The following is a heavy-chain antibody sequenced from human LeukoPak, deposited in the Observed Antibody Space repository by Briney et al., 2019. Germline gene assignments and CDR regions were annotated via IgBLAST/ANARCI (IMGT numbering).Heavy chain of an antibody. CDR2: IYYSGGT. D-gene: IGHD3-3*01. CDR1: GGSISSYY. CDR3: ARNADDFWSGYYMFDY. V-gene: IGHV4-59*01. J-gene: IGHJ4*02. Sequence: NPSETLSLTCTVSGGSISSYYWSWIRQPPGKGLEWIGYIYYSGGTNYNPSLKSRVTISVDTSKNQFSLKLSSVTAADTAVYYCARNADDFWSGYYMFDYWGQGTLVTVSS.